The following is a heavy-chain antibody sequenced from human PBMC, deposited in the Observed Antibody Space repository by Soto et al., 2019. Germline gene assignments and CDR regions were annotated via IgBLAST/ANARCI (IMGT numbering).Heavy chain of an antibody. J-gene: IGHJ5*02. D-gene: IGHD2-15*01. V-gene: IGHV3-11*06. CDR2: ISPGSRYP. CDR1: GFTFGDSY. Sequence: GGSLRLSCAGSGFTFGDSYMSWIRQAPGKGLEWLSYISPGSRYPAYADPVKGRFTISRDNAKRSLYLQMMSLTAEDTAIYYCVRGGGGGLFDPWGQGTMVTVSS. CDR3: VRGGGGGLFDP.